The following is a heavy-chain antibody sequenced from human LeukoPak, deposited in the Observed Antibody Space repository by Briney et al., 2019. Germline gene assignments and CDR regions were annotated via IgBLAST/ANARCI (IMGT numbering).Heavy chain of an antibody. V-gene: IGHV1-18*01. CDR1: GYTFTSYG. Sequence: ASVKVSCKASGYTFTSYGISWVRQAPGQGLEWMGWISAYNGNTNYAQKLQGRVTITRNTSISTAYMELSSLRSEDTAVYYCARWRTTDAIWGQGTMVTVSS. CDR2: ISAYNGNT. J-gene: IGHJ3*02. CDR3: ARWRTTDAI. D-gene: IGHD4-17*01.